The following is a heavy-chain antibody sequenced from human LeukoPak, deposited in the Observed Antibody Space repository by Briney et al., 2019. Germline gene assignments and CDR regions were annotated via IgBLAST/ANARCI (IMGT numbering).Heavy chain of an antibody. D-gene: IGHD1-26*01. CDR3: ASSGSYRFDY. CDR2: ITASGTAM. J-gene: IGHJ4*02. CDR1: RFTFSTYS. Sequence: GGSLRLSCAASRFTFSTYSMNWVRQAPGKGLEWVSHITASGTAMFYADSVKGRFTISRDNAKNSLYLQMNSLRDEDTAVYYCASSGSYRFDYWGQGTLVTVSS. V-gene: IGHV3-48*02.